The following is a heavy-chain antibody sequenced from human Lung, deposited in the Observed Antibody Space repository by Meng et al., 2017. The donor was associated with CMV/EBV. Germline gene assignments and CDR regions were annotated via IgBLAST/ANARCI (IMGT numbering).Heavy chain of an antibody. D-gene: IGHD3-16*01. CDR1: GFIFSNYA. CDR2: MSGSGSMM. Sequence: ESXKISXAASGFIFSNYAMSWVRQAPGKGLEWISFMSGSGSMMFYVDSVRGRFTISRDSSKNTLYLQMNSLRAEDTAVYYCAKKGGDGALHYFDDWGQGTXVNVYS. J-gene: IGHJ4*02. CDR3: AKKGGDGALHYFDD. V-gene: IGHV3-23*01.